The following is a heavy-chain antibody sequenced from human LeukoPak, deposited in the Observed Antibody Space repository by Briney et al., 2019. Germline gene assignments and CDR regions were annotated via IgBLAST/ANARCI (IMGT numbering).Heavy chain of an antibody. D-gene: IGHD2-15*01. V-gene: IGHV1-69*04. J-gene: IGHJ4*02. CDR2: IIPILGIA. Sequence: SVKVSCKASGGTFSSYAISWVRQAPGQGLEWMGRIIPILGIANYAQKFQGRVTITADKSTSTAYMELSSLRSEDTAVYYCARDLGYCSGGSCYSGDYWGQGTLVTVSS. CDR1: GGTFSSYA. CDR3: ARDLGYCSGGSCYSGDY.